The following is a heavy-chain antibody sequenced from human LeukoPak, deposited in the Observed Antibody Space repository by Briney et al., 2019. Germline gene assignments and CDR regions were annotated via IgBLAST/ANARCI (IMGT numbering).Heavy chain of an antibody. V-gene: IGHV4-4*07. D-gene: IGHD6-13*01. CDR3: ARDGAAAGTGPWFDP. CDR2: IYTSGST. CDR1: GGSISSYY. J-gene: IGHJ5*02. Sequence: PSETLSLTCTVSGGSISSYYWSWIRQPAGKGLEWIGRIYTSGSTNYNPSLKSRVTMSVDTSKNQFSLKLSSVTAADTAVYYCARDGAAAGTGPWFDPWGQGTLVTVSS.